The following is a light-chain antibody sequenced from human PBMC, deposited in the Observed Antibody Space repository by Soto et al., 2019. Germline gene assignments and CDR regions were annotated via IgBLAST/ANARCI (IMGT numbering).Light chain of an antibody. V-gene: IGKV1-5*02. Sequence: DPQLISSHRTLFASVAGVDLIVLRASQSITARLAWYQQKPGKAPKLLIYDASILERGVPSRFSGSGSGTEFTLTISSLQPDDFATYYCQQYNTVSRTFGGGTKVDIK. CDR2: DAS. CDR3: QQYNTVSRT. CDR1: QSITAR. J-gene: IGKJ4*01.